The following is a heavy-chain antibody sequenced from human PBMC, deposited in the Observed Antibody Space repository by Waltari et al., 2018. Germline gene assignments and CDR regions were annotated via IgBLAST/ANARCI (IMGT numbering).Heavy chain of an antibody. D-gene: IGHD4-17*01. J-gene: IGHJ4*02. V-gene: IGHV4-59*11. CDR2: IYYSGST. CDR1: GGSISSHY. CDR3: ARLTVTTGVDY. Sequence: QVQLQESGPGLVKPSETLSLTCTVSGGSISSHYWSWIRQPPGKGLEWIGYIYYSGSTNYHPSLKSRVTISVDTSKNQFSLKLSSVTAADTAVYYCARLTVTTGVDYWGQGTLVTVSS.